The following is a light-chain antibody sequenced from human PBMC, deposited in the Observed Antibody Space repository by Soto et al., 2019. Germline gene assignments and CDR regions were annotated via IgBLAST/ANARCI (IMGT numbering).Light chain of an antibody. Sequence: QSVLPQPASVSGSPGQSITISCTGTSSDVGGYIYVSWYQQHPGKAPKLMIYDVTSRPSGVSYRFSGSKSGNTASLTISGLQAEDEADYYCSSYTTSSSYVFGIGTKVTVL. J-gene: IGLJ1*01. CDR3: SSYTTSSSYV. CDR1: SSDVGGYIY. CDR2: DVT. V-gene: IGLV2-14*01.